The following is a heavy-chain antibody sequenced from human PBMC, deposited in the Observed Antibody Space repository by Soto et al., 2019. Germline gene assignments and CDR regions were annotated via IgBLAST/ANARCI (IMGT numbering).Heavy chain of an antibody. CDR2: ISGSGDSA. CDR1: GFTFSSYA. Sequence: PGGSLRLSCAASGFTFSSYAMSWVRQAPGKGLEWVLSISGSGDSAYYADSVKGRFTISRDNSKNTLYVQMNSLRAEDTAVYYCALGYSFAPFDPWGQGTLVTVSS. D-gene: IGHD5-18*01. CDR3: ALGYSFAPFDP. J-gene: IGHJ5*02. V-gene: IGHV3-23*01.